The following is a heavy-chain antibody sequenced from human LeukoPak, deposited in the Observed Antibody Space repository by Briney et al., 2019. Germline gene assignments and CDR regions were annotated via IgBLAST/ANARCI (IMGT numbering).Heavy chain of an antibody. J-gene: IGHJ3*02. CDR1: GYSFTSYW. D-gene: IGHD2-2*01. CDR3: RYCSSTSCSDDAFDI. V-gene: IGHV5-51*01. Sequence: KPGESLKISCKGSGYSFTSYWIGWVRQMPGKGLELMGIIYPGDSDTRYSPAFQGQVTISADQYISTAYLQWSSLKASDTAMYCCRYCSSTSCSDDAFDIWGQETIVTVSS. CDR2: IYPGDSDT.